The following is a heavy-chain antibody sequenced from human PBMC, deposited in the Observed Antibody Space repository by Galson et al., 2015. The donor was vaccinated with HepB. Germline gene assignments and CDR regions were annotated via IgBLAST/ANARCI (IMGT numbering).Heavy chain of an antibody. J-gene: IGHJ4*02. Sequence: CAISGDSVSNNNAAWNWIRQSPSSGLEWLGRTYYRSKWYNDYAVSVKSRITINPDTSKNQFSLQLNSVTPEDTAVYYCVRDGIRVFDYWGQGTLVTVS. V-gene: IGHV6-1*01. CDR2: TYYRSKWYN. CDR1: GDSVSNNNAA. CDR3: VRDGIRVFDY. D-gene: IGHD1-26*01.